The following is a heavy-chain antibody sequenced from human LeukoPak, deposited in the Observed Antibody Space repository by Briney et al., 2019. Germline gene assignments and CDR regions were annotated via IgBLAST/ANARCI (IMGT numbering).Heavy chain of an antibody. CDR1: GFTFSSYA. D-gene: IGHD6-13*01. J-gene: IGHJ6*02. CDR3: ARDFGSGWYYYYYYGMDV. V-gene: IGHV3-30-3*01. CDR2: ISYDGSNK. Sequence: GGSLRLSCAASGFTFSSYAMHWVRQAPGKGLEWVAVISYDGSNKYYADSVKGRFTISRDNSKNTLYLQMNSLRAEDTAVYYCARDFGSGWYYYYYYGMDVWGQGTTVTVSS.